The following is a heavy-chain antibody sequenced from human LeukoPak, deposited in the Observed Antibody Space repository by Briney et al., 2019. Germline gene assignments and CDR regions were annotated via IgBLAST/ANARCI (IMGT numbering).Heavy chain of an antibody. D-gene: IGHD5-12*01. CDR1: GGSISSYY. CDR3: AGSPSGYYYYYGMDV. V-gene: IGHV4-4*07. J-gene: IGHJ6*02. Sequence: PSETLSLTCTVSGGSISSYYWGWIRQPAGKGLEWIGRIYTSGSTNYNPSLKSRVTMSVDTSKNQFSLKLSSVTAADTAVYYCAGSPSGYYYYYGMDVWGQGTTVTVSS. CDR2: IYTSGST.